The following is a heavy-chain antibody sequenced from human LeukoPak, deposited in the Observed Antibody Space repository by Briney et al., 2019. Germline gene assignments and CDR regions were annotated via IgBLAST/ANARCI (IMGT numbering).Heavy chain of an antibody. CDR3: ARAGSRYYPDWFDP. CDR2: IYHSGST. Sequence: SETLSLTCAVSGGSISSSNWWSWVRQPPGKGLEWIGEIYHSGSTNYNPSLKSRVTISVDTSKNQFSLKLSSVTAADTAVYYCARAGSRYYPDWFDPWGQGTLVTVSS. CDR1: GGSISSSNW. D-gene: IGHD6-13*01. J-gene: IGHJ5*02. V-gene: IGHV4-4*02.